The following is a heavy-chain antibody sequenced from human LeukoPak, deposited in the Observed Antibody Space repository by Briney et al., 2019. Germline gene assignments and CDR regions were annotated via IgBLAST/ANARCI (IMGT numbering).Heavy chain of an antibody. CDR1: GFLVSDNY. D-gene: IGHD1-7*01. CDR3: ARDHWNYHAFDY. J-gene: IGHJ4*02. CDR2: LYTGGST. V-gene: IGHV3-53*01. Sequence: GGSLRLSCAASGFLVSDNYMHWLRQAPGKGLEWVSVLYTGGSTYYADSGKGRFTISRDNSKNTLYPQMNSLRVEDTAVYYCARDHWNYHAFDYWGQGTLVTVSS.